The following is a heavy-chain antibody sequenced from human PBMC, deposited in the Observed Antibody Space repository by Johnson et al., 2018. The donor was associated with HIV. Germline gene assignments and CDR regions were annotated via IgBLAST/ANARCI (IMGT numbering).Heavy chain of an antibody. V-gene: IGHV3-30*04. Sequence: QVQLVESGGGVVRPGGSLRLSCAASGFTFSSYAMHWVRQAPGKGLEWVAVISYDGSNKYYADSVKGRFTISRDNSKNTLYLQMNSLRAEDTAVYYCAREYYYDSSGYNAFDIWGQGTMVTVSS. J-gene: IGHJ3*02. CDR3: AREYYYDSSGYNAFDI. CDR1: GFTFSSYA. D-gene: IGHD3-22*01. CDR2: ISYDGSNK.